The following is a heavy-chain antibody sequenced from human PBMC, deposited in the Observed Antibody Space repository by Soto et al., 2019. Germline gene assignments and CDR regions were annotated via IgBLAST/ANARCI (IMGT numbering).Heavy chain of an antibody. CDR2: INPKRGGT. D-gene: IGHD2-21*02. V-gene: IGHV1-2*04. J-gene: IGHJ5*02. CDR3: ARQVVTGSYSFDP. CDR1: GYTFSGYY. Sequence: QVQLVQSGAEVKKPGASVKVSCKASGYTFSGYYIHWVRQAPGQGLEWMGWINPKRGGTNYAQQFQGWVTMTRGTSTSTAYMALCRLRSDDTAVYYCARQVVTGSYSFDPWGQGTLVTVSS.